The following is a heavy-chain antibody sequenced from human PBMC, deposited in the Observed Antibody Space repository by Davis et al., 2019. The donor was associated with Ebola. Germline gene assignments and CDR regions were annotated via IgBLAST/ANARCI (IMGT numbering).Heavy chain of an antibody. CDR3: ARGRDGYNLY. V-gene: IGHV4-59*08. J-gene: IGHJ4*02. Sequence: SETLSLTCSVSGGSVGSDYWSWIRQSPGKGLEWIAFISNGGRTIYNPSLRGRVTISIDTSKNQFSLKMSSVTAADTAVYFCARGRDGYNLYWGQGTLVTVSS. CDR1: GGSVGSDY. D-gene: IGHD5-24*01. CDR2: ISNGGRT.